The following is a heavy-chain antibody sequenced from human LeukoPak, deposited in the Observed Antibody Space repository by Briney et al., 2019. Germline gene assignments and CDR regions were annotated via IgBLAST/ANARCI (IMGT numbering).Heavy chain of an antibody. V-gene: IGHV4-59*02. CDR1: GGSVSSYC. J-gene: IGHJ4*02. CDR2: FYYSGST. CDR3: ARGQEAAAVYYFDY. D-gene: IGHD6-13*01. Sequence: PSETLSLTCTVSGGSVSSYCWSWIRQPPGKGLEWIGYFYYSGSTNYNPSLKSRVTVSVDTSKNQFSLKLSSVTAADTAVYYCARGQEAAAVYYFDYWGQGTLVTVSS.